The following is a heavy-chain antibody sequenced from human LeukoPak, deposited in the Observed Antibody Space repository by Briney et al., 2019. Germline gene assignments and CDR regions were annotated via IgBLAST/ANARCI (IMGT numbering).Heavy chain of an antibody. CDR1: GGSFSGYY. D-gene: IGHD3-10*01. J-gene: IGHJ4*02. CDR3: AREAYGSGSLKTEAFVDY. V-gene: IGHV4-34*01. CDR2: INHSGST. Sequence: SETLSLTCAVYGGSFSGYYWSWIRQPPGKGLGWIGEINHSGSTNYNPSLKSRVTISVDTSKNQFSLKLSSVTAADTAVYYCAREAYGSGSLKTEAFVDYWGQGTLVTVSS.